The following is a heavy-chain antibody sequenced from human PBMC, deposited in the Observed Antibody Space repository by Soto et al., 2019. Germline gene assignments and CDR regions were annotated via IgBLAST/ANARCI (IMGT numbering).Heavy chain of an antibody. D-gene: IGHD3-10*01. CDR2: INHSGST. J-gene: IGHJ4*02. V-gene: IGHV4-34*01. Sequence: SETLSLTCAVYGGSFSGYYWSWIRQPPGKGLEWIGEINHSGSTNYNPSLKSRVTISVDTSKNQFSLKLSSVTAADTAVYYCARERARLLWFGESPRYFVYWGQGTLVTVSS. CDR3: ARERARLLWFGESPRYFVY. CDR1: GGSFSGYY.